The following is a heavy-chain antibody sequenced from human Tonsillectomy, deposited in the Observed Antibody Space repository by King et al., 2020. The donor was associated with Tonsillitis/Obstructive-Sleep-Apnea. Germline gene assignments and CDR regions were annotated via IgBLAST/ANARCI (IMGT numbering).Heavy chain of an antibody. Sequence: QLQESGPGLVKPSETLSLTCTVSGGSISSYYWSWIRQPPGKGLEWIGYIYYSGSTNYNPSLKSRVTISVDTSKNQFSLKLYSVTAADTAVYYCARGSGSYVGVDYWGQGTLVTVSS. J-gene: IGHJ4*02. D-gene: IGHD1-26*01. CDR2: IYYSGST. CDR3: ARGSGSYVGVDY. V-gene: IGHV4-59*08. CDR1: GGSISSYY.